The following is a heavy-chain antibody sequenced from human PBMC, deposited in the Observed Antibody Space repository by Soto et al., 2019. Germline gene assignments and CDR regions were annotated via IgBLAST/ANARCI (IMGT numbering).Heavy chain of an antibody. D-gene: IGHD2-15*01. CDR2: IYYSGST. V-gene: IGHV4-59*01. CDR3: ARVGDKYCSGGSCYPSRYYYYYMDV. Sequence: SETLSLTCTVSGGSISSYYWSWIRQPPGKGLEWIGYIYYSGSTNYNPSLKSRVTISVDTSKNQFSLKLSSVTAADTAVYYCARVGDKYCSGGSCYPSRYYYYYMDVSGKGTTVTVS. J-gene: IGHJ6*03. CDR1: GGSISSYY.